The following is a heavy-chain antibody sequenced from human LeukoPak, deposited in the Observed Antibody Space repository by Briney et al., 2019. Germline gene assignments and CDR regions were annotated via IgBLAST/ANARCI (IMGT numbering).Heavy chain of an antibody. CDR2: IYRFGTT. V-gene: IGHV3-30*12. J-gene: IGHJ5*02. CDR1: GFTFSSYG. Sequence: PGGSLRLSCAASGFTFSSYGMHWVRQAPGKGLEWVANIYRFGTTYYADSVRGRVSISRDSAKNTVYLQMNGLRVEDTAVYYCAGYGNNSSWGQGTLVTVSS. D-gene: IGHD4-23*01. CDR3: AGYGNNSS.